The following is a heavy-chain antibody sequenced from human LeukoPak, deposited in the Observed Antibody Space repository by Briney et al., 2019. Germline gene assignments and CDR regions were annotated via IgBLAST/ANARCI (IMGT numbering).Heavy chain of an antibody. D-gene: IGHD3-9*01. J-gene: IGHJ3*02. V-gene: IGHV3-23*01. CDR1: GITLSNYG. CDR3: ARGLTPILTGYSDALDI. Sequence: QPGGSLRLSCAVSGITLSNYGMSWVRQAPGKGLEWVAGISDSGGRTNYADSVKGRFTISRDNSKNTLYLQMNSLRAEDTAVYSCARGLTPILTGYSDALDIWGQGTMVTVSS. CDR2: ISDSGGRT.